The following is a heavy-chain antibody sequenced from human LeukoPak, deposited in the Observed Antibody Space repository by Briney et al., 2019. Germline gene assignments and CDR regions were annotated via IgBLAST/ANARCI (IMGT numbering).Heavy chain of an antibody. CDR2: INHSGST. J-gene: IGHJ4*02. D-gene: IGHD2-2*01. Sequence: SETLSLTCAVYGGSFSGYYWSWFRQPPGKGLEWIGEINHSGSTNYNPSLKSRVTISVDTSKNQFSLKLSSVTAADTAVYYCARMVVVVPAAIDYWGQGTLVTVSS. CDR3: ARMVVVVPAAIDY. V-gene: IGHV4-34*01. CDR1: GGSFSGYY.